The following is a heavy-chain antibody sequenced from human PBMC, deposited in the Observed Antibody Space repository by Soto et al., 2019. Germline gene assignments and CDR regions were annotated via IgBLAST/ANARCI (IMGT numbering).Heavy chain of an antibody. Sequence: SETLSLTCTVSGGSIGNYYCNWIRQPAGKGLEWIGRIGTSGSTNYNPSLKSRVTMSVDTSKQEFSLKLSSVTAADTALYYCARGGQDFWSGPFDYWGRGALVTVS. CDR3: ARGGQDFWSGPFDY. D-gene: IGHD3-3*01. CDR2: IGTSGST. V-gene: IGHV4-4*07. CDR1: GGSIGNYY. J-gene: IGHJ4*02.